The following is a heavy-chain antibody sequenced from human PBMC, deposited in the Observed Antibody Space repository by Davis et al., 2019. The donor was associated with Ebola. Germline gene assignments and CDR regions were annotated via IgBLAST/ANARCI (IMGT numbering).Heavy chain of an antibody. CDR1: GGSISSYY. CDR3: ARDGYNYSYFDH. D-gene: IGHD5-24*01. CDR2: IYYSGST. J-gene: IGHJ4*02. V-gene: IGHV4-59*01. Sequence: GSLRLSCTVSGGSISSYYWSWIRQPPGKGLEWIGYIYYSGSTNYNPSLKSRVTISVDTSKNQFSLKLSSVTAADTAVYYCARDGYNYSYFDHWGQGILVTVSS.